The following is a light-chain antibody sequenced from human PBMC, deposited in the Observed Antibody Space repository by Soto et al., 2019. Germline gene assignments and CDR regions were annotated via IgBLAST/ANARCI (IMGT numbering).Light chain of an antibody. CDR3: LQHNSYPFT. J-gene: IGKJ3*01. CDR2: FAS. V-gene: IGKV1-17*01. Sequence: DIQMTQSPSSLSASVGDRVTITGRASQAIRNDLGWYRQKPGKAPQPLISFASSLQSGVPSRFSGSGSGTEFTLTISSLQPEDFATYYCLQHNSYPFTFGPGTKVDIK. CDR1: QAIRND.